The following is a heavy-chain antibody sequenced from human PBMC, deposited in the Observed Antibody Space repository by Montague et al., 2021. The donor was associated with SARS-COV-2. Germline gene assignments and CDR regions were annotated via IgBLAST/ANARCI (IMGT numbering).Heavy chain of an antibody. CDR2: INYSGTT. J-gene: IGHJ4*02. CDR3: ARHWGIAAAGN. V-gene: IGHV4-39*01. D-gene: IGHD6-13*01. Sequence: SETLSLTCSVSGGSITDRTYYWGCIRQSPGKGLEWIGAINYSGTTNYNPSLKSRVTISLDTAKNQFSLKMTSVTAADTAVYYCARHWGIAAAGNWGQGTLVTVSS. CDR1: GGSITDRTYY.